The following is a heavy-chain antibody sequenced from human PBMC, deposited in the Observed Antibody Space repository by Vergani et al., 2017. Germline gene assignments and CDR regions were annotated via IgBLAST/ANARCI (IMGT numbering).Heavy chain of an antibody. CDR3: ARESLRLYYGMDV. CDR2: VNSDVSWT. V-gene: IGHV3-74*01. J-gene: IGHJ6*02. CDR1: GFTFSSYW. Sequence: EVQLVESGGGLVQPGGSLRLSCAASGFTFSSYWMHWVRQAPGKGLVWVSRVNSDVSWTTYADSVKGRFTISRDNAKNTLYLQMNSLKTEDTAVYYCARESLRLYYGMDVWGQGTTVTVSS.